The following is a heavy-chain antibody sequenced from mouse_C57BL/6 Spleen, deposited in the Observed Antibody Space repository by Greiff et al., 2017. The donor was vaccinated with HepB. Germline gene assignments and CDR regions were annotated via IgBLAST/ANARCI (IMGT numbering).Heavy chain of an antibody. CDR2: ISSGGDYI. CDR1: GFTFSSYA. Sequence: EVQLVESGEGLVKPGGSLKLSCAASGFTFSSYAMSWVRQTPEKRLEWVAYISSGGDYIYYADTVKGRFTISRDNARNTLYLQMSSLKSEDTAMYYCTRDGGDYDGGYYFDYWGQGTTLTVSS. J-gene: IGHJ2*01. D-gene: IGHD2-4*01. V-gene: IGHV5-9-1*02. CDR3: TRDGGDYDGGYYFDY.